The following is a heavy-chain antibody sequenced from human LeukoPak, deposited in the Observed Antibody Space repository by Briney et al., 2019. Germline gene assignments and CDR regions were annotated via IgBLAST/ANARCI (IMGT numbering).Heavy chain of an antibody. D-gene: IGHD2-15*01. CDR1: GGSISSGGYS. V-gene: IGHV4-30-2*01. CDR2: IYHSGST. Sequence: SETLSLTCAVSGGSISSGGYSWSWIRQPPGKGLEWIGYIYHSGSTYYNPSLKSRVTISVDRSKNQFSLKLSSVTAADTAVYYCARGEDIIRGWFDPWGQGTLVTVSS. CDR3: ARGEDIIRGWFDP. J-gene: IGHJ5*02.